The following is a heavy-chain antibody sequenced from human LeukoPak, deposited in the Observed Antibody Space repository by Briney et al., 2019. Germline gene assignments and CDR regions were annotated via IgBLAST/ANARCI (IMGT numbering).Heavy chain of an antibody. CDR1: GGSISSYY. V-gene: IGHV4-59*08. Sequence: SETLSLTCTVSGGSISSYYWSWIRQPPGRGLEWRGYIYYSGSTNYNPSLKSRVTISVDTSKNQFSLTVSSVTAADTAVYYCARSPYSSSYDYWGQGTLVTVSS. CDR3: ARSPYSSSYDY. J-gene: IGHJ4*02. CDR2: IYYSGST. D-gene: IGHD6-13*01.